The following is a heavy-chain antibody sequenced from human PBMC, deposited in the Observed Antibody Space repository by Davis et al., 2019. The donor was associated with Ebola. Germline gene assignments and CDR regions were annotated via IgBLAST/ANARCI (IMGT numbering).Heavy chain of an antibody. CDR2: INAGNGNT. Sequence: AASVKVSCKASGYTFTTYAIQWVRQAPGQRLEWMGRINAGNGNTRYSQKFQGRVTINRDTSASTAYMELSSLRSEDTAVYYCARSEETAMVHYYYYDMDVWGQGTTVTVSS. D-gene: IGHD5-18*01. CDR3: ARSEETAMVHYYYYDMDV. J-gene: IGHJ6*02. V-gene: IGHV1-3*01. CDR1: GYTFTTYA.